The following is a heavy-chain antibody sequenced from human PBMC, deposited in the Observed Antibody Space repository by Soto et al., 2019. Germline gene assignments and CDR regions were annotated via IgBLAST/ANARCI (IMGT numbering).Heavy chain of an antibody. V-gene: IGHV4-34*01. CDR3: ARAYYGDYPYFDY. Sequence: PSETLSLTCAVYGGSFSGYYWSWIRQPPGKGLEWIGEINHSGSTNYNPSLKSRVTISVDTSKNQFSLKLSSLTSADTAVYFCARAYYGDYPYFDYWGQGALVTVSS. CDR2: INHSGST. CDR1: GGSFSGYY. D-gene: IGHD4-17*01. J-gene: IGHJ4*02.